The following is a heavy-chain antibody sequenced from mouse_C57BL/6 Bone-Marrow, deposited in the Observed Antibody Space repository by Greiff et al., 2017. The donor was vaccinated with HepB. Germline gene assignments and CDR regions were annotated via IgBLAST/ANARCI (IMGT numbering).Heavy chain of an antibody. CDR1: GYAFSSSW. CDR2: IYPGDGDT. V-gene: IGHV1-82*01. D-gene: IGHD1-1*01. Sequence: QVHVKQSGPELVKPGASVKISCKASGYAFSSSWMNWVKQRPGKGLEWIGRIYPGDGDTNYNGKFKGKATLTVDKSSSTAYMQLSSLTSEDSAVYFCARRYYYGSSYVGFDYWGQGTTLTVSS. CDR3: ARRYYYGSSYVGFDY. J-gene: IGHJ2*01.